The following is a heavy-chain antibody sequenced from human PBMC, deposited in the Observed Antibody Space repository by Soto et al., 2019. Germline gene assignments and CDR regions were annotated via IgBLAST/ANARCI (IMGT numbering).Heavy chain of an antibody. CDR3: ARDWFGIDY. CDR2: INPYNGNT. CDR1: GYTFTSYG. V-gene: IGHV1-18*01. D-gene: IGHD3-16*01. Sequence: QVQLVQSGAEVKKPGASVKVSCKASGYTFTSYGISWVRQAPGQGLEWMGWINPYNGNTNYAQKLXGRVTMTTDTSTNTAYMGLRSLRSDDTAVYYCARDWFGIDYWGQGTLVTVSS. J-gene: IGHJ4*02.